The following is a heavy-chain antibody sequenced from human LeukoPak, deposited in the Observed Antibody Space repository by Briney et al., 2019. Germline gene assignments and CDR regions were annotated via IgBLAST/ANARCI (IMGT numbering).Heavy chain of an antibody. J-gene: IGHJ4*02. V-gene: IGHV1-69*01. CDR1: GGTFTSYV. CDR3: ARGQFGSGRDRFDY. CDR2: IIPIFETP. D-gene: IGHD3-10*01. Sequence: VASVKVSCKASGGTFTSYVISWVRQAPGQGLEWMGGIIPIFETPNYAQKFQDRVTITADESTSTAYMELSSLRSENTAVYYCARGQFGSGRDRFDYWGQGTLVTVSS.